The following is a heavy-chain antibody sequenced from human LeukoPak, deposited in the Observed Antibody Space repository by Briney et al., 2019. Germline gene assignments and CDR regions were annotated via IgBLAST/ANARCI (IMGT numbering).Heavy chain of an antibody. J-gene: IGHJ5*02. CDR2: IYYSGST. CDR1: GGSISSYY. D-gene: IGHD3-22*01. Sequence: SETLSLTCTVSGGSISSYYWSWIRQPPGKGLEWIGYIYYSGSTNYNPSLKSRVTISVDTSKNQFSLKLSSVTAADTAVYYCARVRFGYDSSGYYSWFDPWGQGTLVTVSS. CDR3: ARVRFGYDSSGYYSWFDP. V-gene: IGHV4-59*08.